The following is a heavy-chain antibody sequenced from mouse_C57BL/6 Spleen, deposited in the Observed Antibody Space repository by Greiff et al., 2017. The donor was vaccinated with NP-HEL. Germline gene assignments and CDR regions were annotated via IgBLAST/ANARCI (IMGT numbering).Heavy chain of an antibody. J-gene: IGHJ2*01. CDR3: ARSDYGNFLFDY. D-gene: IGHD2-1*01. CDR2: IDPSDSYT. V-gene: IGHV1-69*01. Sequence: QVQLQQPGAELVMPGASVKLSCKASGYTFTSYWMHWVKQRPGQGLEWIGEIDPSDSYTNYNQKFKGKSTLTVDKSSSTAYMQLSSLTSEDSAVYYCARSDYGNFLFDYWGQGTTLTVSS. CDR1: GYTFTSYW.